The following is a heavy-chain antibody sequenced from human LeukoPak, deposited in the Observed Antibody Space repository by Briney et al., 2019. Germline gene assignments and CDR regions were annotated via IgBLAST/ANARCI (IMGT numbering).Heavy chain of an antibody. D-gene: IGHD3-16*02. J-gene: IGHJ4*02. CDR2: INHSGST. CDR1: GGSFSGYY. Sequence: PSGTLSLTCAVYGGSFSGYYWSWIRQPPGKGLEWIGEINHSGSTNYNPSLKSRVTISVDTSKNQFSLKLSSVTAADTAVYYCARGPWKFVWGSYRSLFDYWGQGTLVTVSS. V-gene: IGHV4-34*01. CDR3: ARGPWKFVWGSYRSLFDY.